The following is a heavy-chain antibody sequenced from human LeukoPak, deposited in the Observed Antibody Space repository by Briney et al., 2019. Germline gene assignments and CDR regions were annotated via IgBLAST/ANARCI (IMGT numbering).Heavy chain of an antibody. V-gene: IGHV3-30*02. J-gene: IGHJ6*02. D-gene: IGHD2-15*01. CDR1: GFTLSDFG. CDR2: IWYDGSNK. CDR3: AKGLHCRGGSCYSGSPYHGMDV. Sequence: GGSLRLSCVASGFTLSDFGVHWVRQAPGKGLDWVALIWYDGSNKYYADSVKGRITISRDNSKNTLYLQVNSLRAEDTAVYYCAKGLHCRGGSCYSGSPYHGMDVWGQGTTVTVSS.